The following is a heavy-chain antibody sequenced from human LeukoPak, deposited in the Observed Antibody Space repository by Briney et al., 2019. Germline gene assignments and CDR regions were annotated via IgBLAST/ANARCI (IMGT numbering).Heavy chain of an antibody. CDR2: IKQDGSEK. Sequence: GGSLRLSCAASGFTFSSYWMNWVRQAPGKGLEWVANIKQDGSEKYYVDSVKGRLTISRDNAKNSLYLQMNSLRAEDTAVYYCARDPDYDFWSGYYSYYYMDVWGKGTTVTVSS. D-gene: IGHD3-3*01. CDR1: GFTFSSYW. CDR3: ARDPDYDFWSGYYSYYYMDV. V-gene: IGHV3-7*01. J-gene: IGHJ6*03.